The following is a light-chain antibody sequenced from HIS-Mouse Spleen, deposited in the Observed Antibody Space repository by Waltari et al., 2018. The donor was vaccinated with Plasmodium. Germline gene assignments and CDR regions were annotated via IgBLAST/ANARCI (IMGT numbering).Light chain of an antibody. V-gene: IGLV3-21*03. J-gene: IGLJ2*01. CDR3: KVWDSSSDHVV. Sequence: SYVLTQPPSVSVAPGKTARITCGGNNIGSKSVHWYQQTPGQAPVLVVYDDSDRPSGVPRRFSGSNAGNTASLTISRGEAGDEADYSCKVWDSSSDHVVFGGGTKLTVL. CDR1: NIGSKS. CDR2: DDS.